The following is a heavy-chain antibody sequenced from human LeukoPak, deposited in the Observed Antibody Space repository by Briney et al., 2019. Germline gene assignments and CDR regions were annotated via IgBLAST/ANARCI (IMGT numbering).Heavy chain of an antibody. D-gene: IGHD1-26*01. J-gene: IGHJ6*03. CDR1: GFTFSSYG. CDR3: AIDGAWGAGYMDV. V-gene: IGHV3-30*02. Sequence: GGSLRLSCAASGFTFSSYGIYWIRQVPGQGLEWVAFIRSDGSNKDCADSVKGRFTISRDNSKNTLYLQMNSLRAEDTAVYYCAIDGAWGAGYMDVWGKGTTVTVSS. CDR2: IRSDGSNK.